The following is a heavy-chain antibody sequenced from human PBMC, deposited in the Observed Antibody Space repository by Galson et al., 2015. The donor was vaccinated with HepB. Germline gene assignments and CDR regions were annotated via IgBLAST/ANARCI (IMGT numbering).Heavy chain of an antibody. D-gene: IGHD2-21*01. CDR1: GFTFSNYA. V-gene: IGHV3-23*01. Sequence: SLRLSCAASGFTFSNYAMSWVRQAPGKGLEWVSAIYGSGGRTYYAGAVKGRFTISRDNSKNTLYLQMNSLRAEDTAVYYCAKQPPYCGGDCYGTFDYWGQGALVTVSS. J-gene: IGHJ4*02. CDR3: AKQPPYCGGDCYGTFDY. CDR2: IYGSGGRT.